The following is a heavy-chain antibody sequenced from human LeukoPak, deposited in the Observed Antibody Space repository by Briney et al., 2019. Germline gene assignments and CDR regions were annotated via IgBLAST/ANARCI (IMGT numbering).Heavy chain of an antibody. Sequence: GGSLRLSCAASGFTFDDYAMHWVRQAPGKGLEWVSGISWNSGSIGYADSVKGRFTISRDNAKNSLYLQMNSLRAEDTAVYYCARSITMVRGVIIPFDYWGQGTLVTVSS. D-gene: IGHD3-10*01. J-gene: IGHJ4*02. CDR3: ARSITMVRGVIIPFDY. CDR1: GFTFDDYA. CDR2: ISWNSGSI. V-gene: IGHV3-9*01.